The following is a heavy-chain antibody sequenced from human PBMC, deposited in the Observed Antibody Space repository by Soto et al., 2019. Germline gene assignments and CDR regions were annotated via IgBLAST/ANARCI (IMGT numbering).Heavy chain of an antibody. Sequence: EVQLVESGGALVQPGRSLRLSCAASGFTFDDYAMYWVRQAPGKGLEWVSSILWDSGSRGYAESVEGRFTISRDNAKNSLYLQTDGLRAEDTAIYYCLPEIRGARTEGDCYGMDLWGQGTTVIVSS. CDR2: ILWDSGSR. D-gene: IGHD5-12*01. V-gene: IGHV3-9*01. J-gene: IGHJ6*01. CDR1: GFTFDDYA. CDR3: LPEIRGARTEGDCYGMDL.